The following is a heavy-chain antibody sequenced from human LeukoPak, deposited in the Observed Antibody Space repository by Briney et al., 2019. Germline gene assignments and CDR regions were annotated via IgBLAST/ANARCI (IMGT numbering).Heavy chain of an antibody. CDR1: GGSISSFS. Sequence: PSETLSLTCSVSGGSISSFSWNWIRQPAGKGLEWIGRISTRGSDGRIYTRGNANYNPSLKSRVIISLDKSNNQFSLSPTSVTAADTAMYYCARDLTGLGYYFDHWGQGALVAVSS. CDR3: ARDLTGLGYYFDH. CDR2: IYTRGNA. J-gene: IGHJ4*02. D-gene: IGHD3-10*01. V-gene: IGHV4-4*07.